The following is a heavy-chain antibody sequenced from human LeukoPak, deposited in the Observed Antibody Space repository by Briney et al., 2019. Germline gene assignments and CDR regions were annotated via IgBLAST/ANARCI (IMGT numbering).Heavy chain of an antibody. Sequence: GGSLRLSCAASGFTFSSYGMHWVRQAPGKGLEWVAVISYDGSNKYYADSVKGRFTISRDNSKNTLYLQMNSLRAEDTAVYYCAKARSYGMDVWGQGTTVTVSS. V-gene: IGHV3-30*18. J-gene: IGHJ6*02. CDR1: GFTFSSYG. CDR3: AKARSYGMDV. CDR2: ISYDGSNK.